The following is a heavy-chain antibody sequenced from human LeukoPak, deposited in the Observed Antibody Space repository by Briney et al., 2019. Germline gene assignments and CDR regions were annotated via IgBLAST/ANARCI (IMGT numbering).Heavy chain of an antibody. CDR1: GGSISSYY. J-gene: IGHJ4*02. CDR2: IYYSGST. D-gene: IGHD6-19*01. V-gene: IGHV4-39*07. CDR3: ARLYSSGWPYFDY. Sequence: SETLSLTCTVSGGSISSYYWGWIRQPPGKGLEWIGSIYYSGSTYYNPSLKSRLTISVDTSKNQSSLKLTSVTAADTAVYYCARLYSSGWPYFDYWGQGTLVTVSS.